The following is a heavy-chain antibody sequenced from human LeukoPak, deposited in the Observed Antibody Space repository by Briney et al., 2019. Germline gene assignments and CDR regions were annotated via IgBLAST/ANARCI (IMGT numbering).Heavy chain of an antibody. V-gene: IGHV3-33*01. CDR2: IWYDATNT. CDR1: GFAFSHYG. CDR3: ARDNILTGYRRAHYYYGMDV. D-gene: IGHD3-9*01. J-gene: IGHJ6*02. Sequence: GGSLRLSCAASGFAFSHYGMHWVRQAPGKGLEWVAVIWYDATNTYYADSVKGRFTISRDNAKNSLYLQMNSLRAEDTAVYYCARDNILTGYRRAHYYYGMDVWGQGTTVTVSS.